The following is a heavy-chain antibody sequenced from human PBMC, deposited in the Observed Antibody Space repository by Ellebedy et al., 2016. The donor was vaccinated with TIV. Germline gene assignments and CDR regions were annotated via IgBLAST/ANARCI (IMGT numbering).Heavy chain of an antibody. Sequence: GESLKISCAASGFTFSNNSMNWVRQAPGKGLEWVSYISSTGTNIYYADSVKGRFTISRDNAKISLYLQMNSLTADDTAVYYCASGAYDIWGQGTMVTVSS. CDR1: GFTFSNNS. J-gene: IGHJ3*02. V-gene: IGHV3-48*04. CDR3: ASGAYDI. CDR2: ISSTGTNI.